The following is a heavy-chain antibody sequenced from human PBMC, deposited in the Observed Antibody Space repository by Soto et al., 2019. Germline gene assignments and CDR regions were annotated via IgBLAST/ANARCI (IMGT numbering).Heavy chain of an antibody. CDR3: ARASVDTVDTSGFYEY. Sequence: SETLSLPCDVSVGSFRAYHWSWIRLPPGKGLECNGEINHSGGPGYNPSNKCRFTISVITFTSQPSQKLTSVTAGDRAVDYCARASVDTVDTSGFYEYWGQGSPVTVS. CDR1: VGSFRAYH. V-gene: IGHV4-34*01. D-gene: IGHD3-22*01. CDR2: INHSGGP. J-gene: IGHJ4*02.